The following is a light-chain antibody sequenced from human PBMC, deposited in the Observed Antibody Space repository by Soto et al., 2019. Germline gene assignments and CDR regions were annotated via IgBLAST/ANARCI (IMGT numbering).Light chain of an antibody. CDR1: QSVSSN. CDR2: DAS. V-gene: IGKV3-11*01. J-gene: IGKJ5*01. CDR3: QQRSSWPIT. Sequence: DIVLTQSPGTLSLCPGERATLSCRASQSVSSNHLAWYQQKPGQAPRLLIYDASNRATGIPARFSGSGSGTDFTLTISSLEPEDFAVYYCQQRSSWPITFGQGTRLEI.